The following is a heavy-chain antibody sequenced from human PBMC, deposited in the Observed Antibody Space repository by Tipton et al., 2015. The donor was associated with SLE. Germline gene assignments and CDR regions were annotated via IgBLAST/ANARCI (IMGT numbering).Heavy chain of an antibody. Sequence: TLSLTCTVSGGSISSHYWSWIRQPPGKGLEWIGYIYTSGSTNYNPSLKSRVTISVDTSKNQFSLKLSSVTAADTAVYYCARDSNRSSWYYFDYWGQGTLVTVSS. V-gene: IGHV4-4*09. D-gene: IGHD6-13*01. CDR1: GGSISSHY. CDR3: ARDSNRSSWYYFDY. J-gene: IGHJ4*02. CDR2: IYTSGST.